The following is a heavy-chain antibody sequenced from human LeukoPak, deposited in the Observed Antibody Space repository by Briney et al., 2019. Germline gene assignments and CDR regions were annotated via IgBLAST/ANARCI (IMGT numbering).Heavy chain of an antibody. D-gene: IGHD4-17*01. CDR2: INSDASST. Sequence: KTGGSLRLSCAASGFTYSNYWMHWVRQTPGKGLVWVSRINSDASSTSYADSVKGRFTISRDRAKNTLYLQMNSLRAEDTAVYYCASRGPYGDYVIWGQGTMVTVSS. V-gene: IGHV3-74*01. J-gene: IGHJ3*02. CDR1: GFTYSNYW. CDR3: ASRGPYGDYVI.